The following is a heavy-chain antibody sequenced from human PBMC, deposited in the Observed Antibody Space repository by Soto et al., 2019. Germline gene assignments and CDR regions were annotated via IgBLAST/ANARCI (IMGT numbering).Heavy chain of an antibody. Sequence: QVQLVESGGGVVQPWMYLRLSCAASGFTFSIYAMHWVRQAPGKGREWVAVISYDGSNRYYAVSVKGRFTTSRDNSKNTRYLQINSLRAEDTAVYYFASTRVDTTALDYWGQGTLVTVSS. CDR3: ASTRVDTTALDY. J-gene: IGHJ4*02. CDR2: ISYDGSNR. CDR1: GFTFSIYA. V-gene: IGHV3-30-3*01. D-gene: IGHD1-1*01.